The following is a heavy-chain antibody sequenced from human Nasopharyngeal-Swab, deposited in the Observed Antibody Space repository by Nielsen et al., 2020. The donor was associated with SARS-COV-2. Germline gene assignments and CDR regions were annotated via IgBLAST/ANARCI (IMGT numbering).Heavy chain of an antibody. Sequence: GSLRLSCAVYGGSFSGYYWSWIRQLPGKGLEWIGEINHSGSTNYNPSPKSRVTISVDTSKNQFSLKLSSVTAADTAVYYCARGAVDTAMVTASLHAFDIWGQGTMVTVSS. D-gene: IGHD5-18*01. CDR2: INHSGST. J-gene: IGHJ3*02. CDR1: GGSFSGYY. V-gene: IGHV4-34*01. CDR3: ARGAVDTAMVTASLHAFDI.